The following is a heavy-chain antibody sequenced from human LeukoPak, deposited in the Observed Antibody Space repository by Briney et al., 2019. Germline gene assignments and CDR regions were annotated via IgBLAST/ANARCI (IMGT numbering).Heavy chain of an antibody. J-gene: IGHJ5*02. CDR1: GYTFAAYY. Sequence: ASVKVSCKPSGYTFAAYYMHWVRQAPGQRLEWMGWINSDSGGTNYAQMFQGRVTMTRDTSISTAYMELSRLTSDDTAVYYCARWSGSSFDLWGQGTLVTVSS. CDR2: INSDSGGT. V-gene: IGHV1-2*02. D-gene: IGHD3-3*01. CDR3: ARWSGSSFDL.